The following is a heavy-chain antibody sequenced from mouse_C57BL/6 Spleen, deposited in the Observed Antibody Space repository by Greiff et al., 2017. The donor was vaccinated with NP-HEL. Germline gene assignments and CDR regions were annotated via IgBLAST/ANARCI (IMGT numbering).Heavy chain of an antibody. D-gene: IGHD1-1*01. Sequence: VMLVESGPGLVAPSQSLSITCTVSGFSLTSYAISWVRQPPGKGLEWLGVIWTGGGTNYNSALKSRLSISKDNSKSQVFLKMNSLQTDDTARYYCARNYYGSPGAMDYWGQGTSVTVSS. CDR3: ARNYYGSPGAMDY. CDR1: GFSLTSYA. CDR2: IWTGGGT. J-gene: IGHJ4*01. V-gene: IGHV2-9-1*01.